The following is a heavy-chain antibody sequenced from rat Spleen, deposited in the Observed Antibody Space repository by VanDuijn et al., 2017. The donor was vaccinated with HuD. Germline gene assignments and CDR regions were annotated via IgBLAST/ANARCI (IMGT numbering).Heavy chain of an antibody. CDR2: ISSDGTSP. CDR3: ARHNYYFDY. V-gene: IGHV5-29*01. D-gene: IGHD3-6*01. CDR1: GFTFSNYG. J-gene: IGHJ2*01. Sequence: EVQLVESGGGLVQPGRSLKLSCAASGFTFSNYGMAWFCQAPTKGLEWVATISSDGTSPYYRDSVKGRFTISRDKARSTLYLQMDSLRSEDTATYYCARHNYYFDYWGQGVMVTVSS.